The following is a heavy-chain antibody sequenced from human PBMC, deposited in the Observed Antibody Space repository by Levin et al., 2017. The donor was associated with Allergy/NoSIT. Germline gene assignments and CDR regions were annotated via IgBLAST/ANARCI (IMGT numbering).Heavy chain of an antibody. V-gene: IGHV3-7*01. J-gene: IGHJ5*02. CDR2: INQDGREK. CDR3: VRANSGTGSGWFVP. Sequence: GGSLRLSCAVSGFTFTNYWMTWVRQSPGKGLEWVANINQDGREKKYVDSVKGRFTISRDSAKNSLSLQMNSLRVEDTAIYYCVRANSGTGSGWFVPWGQGTLVTVSP. D-gene: IGHD1-26*01. CDR1: GFTFTNYW.